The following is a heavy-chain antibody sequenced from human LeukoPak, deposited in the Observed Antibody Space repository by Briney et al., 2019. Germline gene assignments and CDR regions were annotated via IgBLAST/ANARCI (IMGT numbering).Heavy chain of an antibody. CDR3: ARITQYYYDSSGELDY. V-gene: IGHV1-69*13. CDR1: GGTFSSYA. D-gene: IGHD3-22*01. CDR2: IIPIFGTA. Sequence: SVKVSCKASGGTFSSYAISWVRQAPGQGLEWMGGIIPIFGTANYAQKFQGRVTITADESTSTAYMELSSLRSEDTAVYYCARITQYYYDSSGELDYWGQGTLVTVSS. J-gene: IGHJ4*02.